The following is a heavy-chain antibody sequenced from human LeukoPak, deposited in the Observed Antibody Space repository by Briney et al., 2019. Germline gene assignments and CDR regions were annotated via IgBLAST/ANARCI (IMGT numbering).Heavy chain of an antibody. V-gene: IGHV1-2*06. CDR1: GYTFTGYY. J-gene: IGHJ6*03. D-gene: IGHD3-22*01. CDR3: ASLYDSSGYAYYYMDV. Sequence: ASVKVSCKASGYTFTGYYMHWVRQAPGQGLEWMGRINPNSGGTNYAQKFQGRVTMTRDTSISTAYMELSRLRSDDTAVYYCASLYDSSGYAYYYMDVWGKGTTVTVSS. CDR2: INPNSGGT.